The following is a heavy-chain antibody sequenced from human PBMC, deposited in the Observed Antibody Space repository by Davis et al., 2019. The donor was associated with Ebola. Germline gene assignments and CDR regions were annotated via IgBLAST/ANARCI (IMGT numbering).Heavy chain of an antibody. J-gene: IGHJ4*02. CDR3: ARGLPSSCEDY. Sequence: ASVTVSCKASGYTFTTYGISCARPPPGQGLEWMGWISAYNGNTNYAQKLQGRVTMTTDTSTSTAYMELRSLRSDDTAGYYCARGLPSSCEDYWGQGTLVTVSS. D-gene: IGHD6-13*01. CDR1: GYTFTTYG. CDR2: ISAYNGNT. V-gene: IGHV1-18*01.